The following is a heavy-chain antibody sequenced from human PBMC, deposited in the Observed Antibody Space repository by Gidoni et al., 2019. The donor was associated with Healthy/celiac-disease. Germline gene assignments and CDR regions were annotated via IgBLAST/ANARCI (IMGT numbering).Heavy chain of an antibody. J-gene: IGHJ5*02. D-gene: IGHD3-10*01. CDR3: ARGPYYYGSGTRAYWFDP. CDR1: GGSFSGYY. Sequence: QVQLQQWGAGLLKPSETLSLTCAVYGGSFSGYYWSWIRQPPGKGLEWIGEINHSGSTNYNPSLKSRVTISVDTSKNQFSLKLSSVTAADTAVYYCARGPYYYGSGTRAYWFDPWGQGTLVTVSS. CDR2: INHSGST. V-gene: IGHV4-34*01.